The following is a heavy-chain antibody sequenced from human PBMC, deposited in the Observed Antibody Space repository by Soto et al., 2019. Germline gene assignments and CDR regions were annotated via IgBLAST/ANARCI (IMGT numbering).Heavy chain of an antibody. Sequence: PGESLKISCQGSGYSFTFYWIAWVRQMPGKGLEWMGIIYPGDSDTRYSPSFQGQVTISADKSISTAYLHWNSLKASDTAIYYCARQDGDGRYYFDYWGEGTLVTVSS. CDR2: IYPGDSDT. CDR1: GYSFTFYW. CDR3: ARQDGDGRYYFDY. V-gene: IGHV5-51*01. J-gene: IGHJ4*02. D-gene: IGHD4-17*01.